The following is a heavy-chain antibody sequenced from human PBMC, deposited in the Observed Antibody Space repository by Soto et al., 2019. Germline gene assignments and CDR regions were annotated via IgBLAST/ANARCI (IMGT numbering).Heavy chain of an antibody. CDR2: TFYRSKWYN. D-gene: IGHD5-12*01. CDR3: ARVPNPFRLKIGYEDPYDF. Sequence: SQTLSLTCAISGDSVSSTAVAWNWIRQSPSRGLEWLGRTFYRSKWYNDYAISVKSRITINPDTPKNQFSLQLNSVTPEDTAVYYCARVPNPFRLKIGYEDPYDFWGQGTMVTVSS. V-gene: IGHV6-1*01. CDR1: GDSVSSTAVA. J-gene: IGHJ3*01.